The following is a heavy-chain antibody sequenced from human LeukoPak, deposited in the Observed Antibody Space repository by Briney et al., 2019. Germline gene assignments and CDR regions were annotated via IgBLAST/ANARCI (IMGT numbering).Heavy chain of an antibody. CDR1: GGSISGGGYS. CDR3: ARGNGSGYYPGIIDY. D-gene: IGHD3-22*01. V-gene: IGHV4-30-2*01. J-gene: IGHJ4*02. Sequence: SQTLSLTCAVSGGSISGGGYSWSWIRQPPVKGLEWIGYIYHSGSTYYNPSLKSRVTISVDRSKNQFSLKLSSVTAADTAVYYCARGNGSGYYPGIIDYWGQGTLVTVSS. CDR2: IYHSGST.